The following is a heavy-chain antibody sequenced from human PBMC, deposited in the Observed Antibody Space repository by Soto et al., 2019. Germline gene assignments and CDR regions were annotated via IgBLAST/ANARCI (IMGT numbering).Heavy chain of an antibody. CDR3: ASVARRNRLRWFDP. V-gene: IGHV1-8*01. Sequence: QVQLVQSGAEVKKPGASVKVSCKASGYTFTSYDINWVRQATGQGLEWMGWMNPNSGNTGYAQQFHGRVTMTRNTSISTAYMELSSLRSEDTAVYYCASVARRNRLRWFDPWGQGTLVTVSS. CDR1: GYTFTSYD. D-gene: IGHD3-16*02. J-gene: IGHJ5*02. CDR2: MNPNSGNT.